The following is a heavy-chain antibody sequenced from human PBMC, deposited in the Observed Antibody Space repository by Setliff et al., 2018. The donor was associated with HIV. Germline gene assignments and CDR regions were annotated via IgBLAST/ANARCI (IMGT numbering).Heavy chain of an antibody. J-gene: IGHJ4*02. CDR1: GFTFSTYG. D-gene: IGHD2-2*01. V-gene: IGHV3-21*01. Sequence: AGGSLRLSCAASGFTFSTYGMHWVRQAPGKGLEWVSSISSSSSYIYYADSVRGRFTISRDNARDSVYLQMNGLRADDTAVYYCVRDTTSGWMLTSWGQGTLVTVSS. CDR3: VRDTTSGWMLTS. CDR2: ISSSSSYI.